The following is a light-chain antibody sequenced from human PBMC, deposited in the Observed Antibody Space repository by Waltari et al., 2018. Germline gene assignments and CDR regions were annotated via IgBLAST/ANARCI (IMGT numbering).Light chain of an antibody. V-gene: IGKV1-5*01. Sequence: DIQMTQSPSTLSASVGDRVTITCRASQSIGSLLAWYQQKPGKAPKLLIYDASSLESGVPSRFSGSGSGTEFTLTINSLQPDDFAVYYCQQRNNWPLTFGGGTKVEIK. CDR1: QSIGSL. J-gene: IGKJ4*01. CDR3: QQRNNWPLT. CDR2: DAS.